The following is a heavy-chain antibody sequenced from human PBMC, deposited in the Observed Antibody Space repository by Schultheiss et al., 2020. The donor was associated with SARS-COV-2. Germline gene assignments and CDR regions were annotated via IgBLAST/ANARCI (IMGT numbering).Heavy chain of an antibody. CDR2: INAGNGNT. CDR1: GYTFTSYA. Sequence: ASVKVSCKASGYTFTSYAMHWVRQAPGQRLEWMGWINAGNGNTKYSQKFQERVTITRDMSISTAYMELSSLRSEDTAVYYCASPSVYCSSTSCYQTRYYFDYWGQGTLVTVSS. J-gene: IGHJ4*02. D-gene: IGHD2-2*01. CDR3: ASPSVYCSSTSCYQTRYYFDY. V-gene: IGHV1-3*01.